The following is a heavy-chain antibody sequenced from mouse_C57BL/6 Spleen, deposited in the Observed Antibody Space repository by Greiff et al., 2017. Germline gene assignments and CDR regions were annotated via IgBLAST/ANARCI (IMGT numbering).Heavy chain of an antibody. J-gene: IGHJ1*03. CDR1: GYTFTSYW. V-gene: IGHV1-64*01. CDR3: ARCLPAVVASDWYFDV. Sequence: QVQLQQPGAELVKPGASVKLSCKASGYTFTSYWMHWVKQRPGQGLEWIGMIHPNSGSTNYNEKFKSKATLTVDKSSSTAYMQLSSLTSEDSAVYDCARCLPAVVASDWYFDVWGTGTTVTVSS. D-gene: IGHD1-1*01. CDR2: IHPNSGST.